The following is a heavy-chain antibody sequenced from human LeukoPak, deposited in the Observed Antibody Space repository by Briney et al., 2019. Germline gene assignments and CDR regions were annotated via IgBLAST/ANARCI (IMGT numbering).Heavy chain of an antibody. CDR1: GLTFSIYS. V-gene: IGHV3-21*01. D-gene: IGHD6-19*01. CDR3: AREGDAGKQWLVRPRPPNFDY. Sequence: PGGSLRLSCAASGLTFSIYSMNWVRQAPGKGLEWVSSISSSSSYIYYADSVKGRFTISRDNAKNSLYLQMNSLRAEDTAVYYCAREGDAGKQWLVRPRPPNFDYWGQGTLVTVSS. J-gene: IGHJ4*02. CDR2: ISSSSSYI.